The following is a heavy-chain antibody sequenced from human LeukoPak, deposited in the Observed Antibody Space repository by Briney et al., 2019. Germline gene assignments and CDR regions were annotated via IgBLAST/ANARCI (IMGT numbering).Heavy chain of an antibody. Sequence: ASVKVSCKASGYTFTGYYMHWVRQAPGQGLEWMGRTNPNSGGTNYAQKFQGRVTMTRDTSISTAYMELSRLRSDDTAVYYCARDLAGNSRDYWGQGTLVTVSS. CDR3: ARDLAGNSRDY. D-gene: IGHD4-23*01. CDR2: TNPNSGGT. V-gene: IGHV1-2*06. J-gene: IGHJ4*02. CDR1: GYTFTGYY.